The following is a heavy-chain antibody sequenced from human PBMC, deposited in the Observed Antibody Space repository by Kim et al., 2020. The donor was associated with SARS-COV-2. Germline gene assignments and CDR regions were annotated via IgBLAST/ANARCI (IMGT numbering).Heavy chain of an antibody. Sequence: SVKGRITISRDNSKTTLYLQMNGLRAEDTAVYYCAGAMVRGVIITGGMDVWGQGTTVTVSS. J-gene: IGHJ6*02. D-gene: IGHD3-10*01. CDR3: AGAMVRGVIITGGMDV. V-gene: IGHV3-53*01.